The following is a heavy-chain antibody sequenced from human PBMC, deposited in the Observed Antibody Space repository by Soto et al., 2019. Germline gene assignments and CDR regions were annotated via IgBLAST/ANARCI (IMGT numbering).Heavy chain of an antibody. CDR2: ISRSSTGI. V-gene: IGHV3-48*02. CDR3: ARAVTWGLDV. CDR1: GFTFSLYS. Sequence: EVQLVDSGGGLVQPGGSLRLSCAASGFTFSLYSMSWVRQAPGKGLEWVSYISRSSTGIHYADSVKGRFTISRDDVTNSMHLQMNSLRDGDTAVYYCARAVTWGLDVWGQGTTVSISS. J-gene: IGHJ6*01. D-gene: IGHD3-10*01.